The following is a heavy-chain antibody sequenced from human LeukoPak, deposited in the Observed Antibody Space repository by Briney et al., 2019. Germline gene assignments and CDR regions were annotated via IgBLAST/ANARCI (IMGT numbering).Heavy chain of an antibody. CDR3: ARGIGRGFDY. CDR1: GYTFTGYY. J-gene: IGHJ4*02. D-gene: IGHD2/OR15-2a*01. V-gene: IGHV1-2*02. Sequence: ASVNVSYKASGYTFTGYYMHWVRQATGQGLEWMGWINPNSGGTNYAQKCQGRVTMPRDTSISTAYMELSRLRSDDTAVYYCARGIGRGFDYWGQGTLVTVSS. CDR2: INPNSGGT.